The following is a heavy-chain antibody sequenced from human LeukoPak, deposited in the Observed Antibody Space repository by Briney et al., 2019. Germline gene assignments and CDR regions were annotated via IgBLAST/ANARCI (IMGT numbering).Heavy chain of an antibody. Sequence: GGSLRLSCAASGFTFGAFSMNWVRQAPGRGLEWLSYITTSGDVIYYTDSVKGRFTVSRDDAQNSMFLQMNSLRDDDTAVYYCARDWGLSGYVLDHWGQGTLVTVSS. D-gene: IGHD6-25*01. V-gene: IGHV3-48*02. CDR3: ARDWGLSGYVLDH. CDR2: ITTSGDVI. J-gene: IGHJ4*02. CDR1: GFTFGAFS.